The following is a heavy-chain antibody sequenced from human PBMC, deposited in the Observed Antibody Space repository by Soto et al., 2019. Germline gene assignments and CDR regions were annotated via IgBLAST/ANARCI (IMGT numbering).Heavy chain of an antibody. V-gene: IGHV1-69*06. CDR1: GGTFSNYG. CDR2: IIPLFGTA. CDR3: ARDPRGFMEWLYDY. Sequence: QVQLVQSGAEVKKPGSSVKVSCTASGGTFSNYGVSWVRQAPGQGLEWMGGIIPLFGTARYAQKFQGRLTITADKSTGTAYMELSSLRFEDTAVYYCARDPRGFMEWLYDYWGKGTLVTVSS. J-gene: IGHJ4*02. D-gene: IGHD3-3*01.